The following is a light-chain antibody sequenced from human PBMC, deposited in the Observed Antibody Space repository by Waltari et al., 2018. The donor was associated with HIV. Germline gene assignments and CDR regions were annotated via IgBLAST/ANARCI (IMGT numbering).Light chain of an antibody. Sequence: QSALTQPASVSGSPGQSITISCTGTSSYIGGYIYVSWYQQHSGKAPKLMIYEASNRPSGVSDRFSGSKSGNTASLTISGLQAEDEADYYCVSYTSSSTLILGGGTKVTVL. J-gene: IGLJ2*01. V-gene: IGLV2-14*01. CDR2: EAS. CDR1: SSYIGGYIY. CDR3: VSYTSSSTLI.